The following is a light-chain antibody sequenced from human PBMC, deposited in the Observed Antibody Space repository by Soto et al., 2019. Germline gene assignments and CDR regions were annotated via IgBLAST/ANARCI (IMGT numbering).Light chain of an antibody. CDR3: QVWDSSSDHVV. CDR1: NIGSKS. J-gene: IGLJ2*01. V-gene: IGLV3-21*04. Sequence: SYELTQPPSVSVAPGKTARITWGGNNIGSKSVHWYQQKPGQAPVLVIYYDNDRPSGIPERFSGSNSGNTATLTISRVEAGDEADSYCQVWDSSSDHVVFGGGTQLTVL. CDR2: YDN.